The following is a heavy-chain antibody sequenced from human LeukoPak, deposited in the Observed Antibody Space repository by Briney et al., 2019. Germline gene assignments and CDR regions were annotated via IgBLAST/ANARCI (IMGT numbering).Heavy chain of an antibody. Sequence: PGGSLRLSCEASGFTLSSHWMSWVRQAPGKGLEWVANIKQDGSEKYYVDSVKGRFTISRDNAKNSLYLQMNSLRAEDTAVYYCASVYYYDSSGYWGHFDYWGQGTLVTVSS. J-gene: IGHJ4*02. V-gene: IGHV3-7*01. CDR1: GFTLSSHW. CDR3: ASVYYYDSSGYWGHFDY. CDR2: IKQDGSEK. D-gene: IGHD3-22*01.